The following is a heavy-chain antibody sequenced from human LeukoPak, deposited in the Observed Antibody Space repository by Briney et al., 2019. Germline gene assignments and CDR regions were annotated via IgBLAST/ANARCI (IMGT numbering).Heavy chain of an antibody. Sequence: SQTLSLTCTVSGGSISSGDYYWSWIRQPPGKGLEWIGYINYSGSTFHYNPSLKSRVTISVDTSKNQFSLRLNSVTVADSTVYYCASTHCSSARCYRANWFDPWGQGTLVTVSS. CDR1: GGSISSGDYY. CDR3: ASTHCSSARCYRANWFDP. V-gene: IGHV4-30-4*01. CDR2: INYSGST. J-gene: IGHJ5*02. D-gene: IGHD2-2*01.